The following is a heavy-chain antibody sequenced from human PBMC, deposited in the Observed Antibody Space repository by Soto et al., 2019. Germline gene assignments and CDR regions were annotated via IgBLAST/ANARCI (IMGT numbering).Heavy chain of an antibody. J-gene: IGHJ4*02. D-gene: IGHD2-8*01. CDR1: GYTFTTYG. CDR3: ARDEKDYCTSTNCPYFDS. CDR2: SSGRNGKT. Sequence: QVPLVQSGAELKKPGASVKVSCKASGYTFTTYGISWVRQAPAQGLEWMGWSSGRNGKTNYAVKFRGRVTITADKSTSTAYMEVRSLGHGDTALYYCARDEKDYCTSTNCPYFDSWGQGTLVTVSP. V-gene: IGHV1-18*01.